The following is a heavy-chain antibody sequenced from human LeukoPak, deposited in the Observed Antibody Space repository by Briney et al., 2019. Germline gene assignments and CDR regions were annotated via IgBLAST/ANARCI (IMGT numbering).Heavy chain of an antibody. CDR2: ISHEGIEK. Sequence: GGSLRLSCEASGFTFSSSGMHWVRQAPGTGLEWVAFISHEGIEKYYADSVKGRFTISRDNSKNTLYLQMNSPRDEDTAVFYCATDRGWFFDNWGQGTLVTVAS. V-gene: IGHV3-30*03. CDR3: ATDRGWFFDN. D-gene: IGHD6-19*01. J-gene: IGHJ4*02. CDR1: GFTFSSSG.